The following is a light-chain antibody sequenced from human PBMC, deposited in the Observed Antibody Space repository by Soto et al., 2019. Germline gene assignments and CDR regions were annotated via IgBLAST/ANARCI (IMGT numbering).Light chain of an antibody. CDR3: QSYDSSLRVSV. CDR1: SSNIGAGYD. Sequence: QSVLTQPPSVTGALGQRVTISCTGSSSNIGAGYDVHWYQQIPGTAPKLLIYGNSNRPSGVPDRFSGSKSGTSASLAITGLRAEDDADYYCQSYDSSLRVSVFGGGTKLTVL. J-gene: IGLJ2*01. CDR2: GNS. V-gene: IGLV1-40*01.